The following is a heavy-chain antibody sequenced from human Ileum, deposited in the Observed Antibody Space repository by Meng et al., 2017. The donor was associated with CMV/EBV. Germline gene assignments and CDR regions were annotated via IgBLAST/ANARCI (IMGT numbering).Heavy chain of an antibody. Sequence: VQLLGLGGGLLQPGGSLRLSCAASGFTFSSFAMNWVRLAPGKGLEWVSGISASGASTYYADSVKGRFTISRDNSKNTLFLQMNSLRAEDTAVYYCAKNWGNDFWGQGTLVTVSS. J-gene: IGHJ4*02. CDR1: GFTFSSFA. CDR2: ISASGAST. CDR3: AKNWGNDF. D-gene: IGHD7-27*01. V-gene: IGHV3-23*01.